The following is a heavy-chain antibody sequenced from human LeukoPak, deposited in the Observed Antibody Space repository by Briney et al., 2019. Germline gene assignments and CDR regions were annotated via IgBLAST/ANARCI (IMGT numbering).Heavy chain of an antibody. CDR3: AKHPGMGYPPY. Sequence: GGSLRLSCAASGFTFDDYAMHWVRLVPGKGLEWVSGISWNSGYIGYADSVRGRFTLSRDNAKNSLYLQMNSLRPEDMALYYCAKHPGMGYPPYWGQGTLVTVSS. V-gene: IGHV3-9*03. J-gene: IGHJ4*02. CDR1: GFTFDDYA. CDR2: ISWNSGYI. D-gene: IGHD3-10*01.